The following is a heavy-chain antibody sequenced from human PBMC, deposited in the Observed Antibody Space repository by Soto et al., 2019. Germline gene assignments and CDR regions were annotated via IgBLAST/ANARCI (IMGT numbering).Heavy chain of an antibody. CDR1: GYTFTNHW. Sequence: QVHLVQSGAEVKKPGASVKVSCKASGYTFTNHWIHWVRQAPGQGLEWMAVIKPSGDIRTYAQRFQGRVTLTSDTSTSTVHMEMNTLGSDDTAVYYCARDHSDVSSGYSCWWFDPWGQGTLVTVSS. CDR2: IKPSGDIR. V-gene: IGHV1-46*01. D-gene: IGHD3-22*01. CDR3: ARDHSDVSSGYSCWWFDP. J-gene: IGHJ5*02.